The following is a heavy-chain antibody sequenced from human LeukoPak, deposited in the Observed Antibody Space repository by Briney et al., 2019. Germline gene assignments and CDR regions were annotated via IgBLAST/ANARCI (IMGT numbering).Heavy chain of an antibody. CDR1: GFTFSSYT. CDR3: AREGGSSWDNWFDP. CDR2: INSDGSST. V-gene: IGHV3-74*01. D-gene: IGHD6-13*01. Sequence: GGSLRLSCAASGFTFSSYTMNWVRQAPGKGLVWVSRINSDGSSTSYADSVKGRFTISRDNAKNTLYLQMNSLRAEDTAVYYCAREGGSSWDNWFDPWGQGTLVTVSS. J-gene: IGHJ5*02.